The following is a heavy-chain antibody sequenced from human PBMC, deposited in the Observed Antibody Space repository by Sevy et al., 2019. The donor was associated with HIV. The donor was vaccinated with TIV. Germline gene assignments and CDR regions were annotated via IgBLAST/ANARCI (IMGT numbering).Heavy chain of an antibody. CDR2: SDPEDHNF. J-gene: IGHJ4*02. V-gene: IGHV1-24*01. CDR3: ATGAWFGELLQF. CDR1: GYTLDALS. D-gene: IGHD3-10*01. Sequence: ASVKVSCKVSGYTLDALSIYWVRQAPGKGLEWMGGSDPEDHNFIYAQNFQGRVTMTEDISTDTAYLDLRSLTFDDTAVFYCATGAWFGELLQFWGQGTLVTVSS.